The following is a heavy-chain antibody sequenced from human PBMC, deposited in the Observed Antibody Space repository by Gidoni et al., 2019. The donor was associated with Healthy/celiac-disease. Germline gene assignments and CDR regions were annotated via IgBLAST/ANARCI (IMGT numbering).Heavy chain of an antibody. V-gene: IGHV4-34*01. CDR2: INHSGST. Sequence: QVQLQQWGAGLLKPSETLSLTCAVYGGSLSGYYWSWIRRPPGKGLEGIGEINHSGSTNYNTSLKSRVTISVDTSKNQFSLKLSSVTAADTAVYYCARGVGGTEYSSFHYYMDVWGKGTTVTVSS. CDR3: ARGVGGTEYSSFHYYMDV. CDR1: GGSLSGYY. J-gene: IGHJ6*03. D-gene: IGHD6-6*01.